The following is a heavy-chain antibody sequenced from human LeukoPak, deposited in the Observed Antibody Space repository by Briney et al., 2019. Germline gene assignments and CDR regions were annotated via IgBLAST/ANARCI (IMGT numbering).Heavy chain of an antibody. Sequence: SETLSLTCSVSGGSINSDYWNWIRQPPGKGLEWIGYIYHSGSTNYNPSLKSRVTISVDKSKEQFSLKLISVTAADTAIYYCARVGGMTTINNAAFDIWGQGTMVTVSS. CDR2: IYHSGST. CDR3: ARVGGMTTINNAAFDI. D-gene: IGHD5-24*01. CDR1: GGSINSDY. V-gene: IGHV4-59*01. J-gene: IGHJ3*02.